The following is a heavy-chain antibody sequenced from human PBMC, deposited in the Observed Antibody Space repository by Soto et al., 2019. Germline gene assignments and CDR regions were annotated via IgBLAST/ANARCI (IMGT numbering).Heavy chain of an antibody. CDR2: ISSSSSYI. CDR3: ARMELLWFGELTGGWFDP. V-gene: IGHV3-21*01. J-gene: IGHJ5*02. CDR1: GFTFSSYS. D-gene: IGHD3-10*01. Sequence: SLRLSCAASGFTFSSYSMNWVRQAPGKGLEWVSSISSSSSYIYYADSVKGRFTISRDNAKNSLYLQMNSLRAEDTAVYYCARMELLWFGELTGGWFDPWGQGTQVTVSS.